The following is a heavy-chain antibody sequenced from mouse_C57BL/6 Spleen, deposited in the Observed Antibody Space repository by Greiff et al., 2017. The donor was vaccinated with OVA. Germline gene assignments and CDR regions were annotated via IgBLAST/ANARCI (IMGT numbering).Heavy chain of an antibody. CDR1: GFTFSSYA. Sequence: EVKLVESGEGLVKPGGSLKLSCAASGFTFSSYAMSWVRQTPEKRLEWVAYISSGGDYIYYADTVKGRFTISRDNARNTLYLQMSSLKSEDTAMYYCTRDHGSSVYAMDYWGQGTSVTVSS. CDR3: TRDHGSSVYAMDY. D-gene: IGHD1-1*01. V-gene: IGHV5-9-1*02. CDR2: ISSGGDYI. J-gene: IGHJ4*01.